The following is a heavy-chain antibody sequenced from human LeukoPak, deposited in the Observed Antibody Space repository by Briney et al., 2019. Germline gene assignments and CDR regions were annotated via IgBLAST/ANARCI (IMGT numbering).Heavy chain of an antibody. CDR2: ISGSGGST. V-gene: IGHV3-23*01. CDR1: GFTFSSYG. CDR3: AREGGDYGGNSQFWYFDL. Sequence: GGTLRLSCAASGFTFSSYGMSWVRQAPGKGLEWVSAISGSGGSTYYADSVKGRFTISRDNSKNTLYLQMNSLRAEDTAVYYCAREGGDYGGNSQFWYFDLWGRGTLVTVSS. J-gene: IGHJ2*01. D-gene: IGHD4-23*01.